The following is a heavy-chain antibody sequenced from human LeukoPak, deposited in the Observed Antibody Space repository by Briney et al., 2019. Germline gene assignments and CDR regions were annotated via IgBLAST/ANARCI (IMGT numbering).Heavy chain of an antibody. J-gene: IGHJ3*02. Sequence: SETLSLTCTVSGGSISSSSYYWSWIRQPPGKGLEWIGEINHSGSTNYNPSLKSRVTISVDTSKNQFSLKLSSVTAADTAVYYCARVRVVVVAATWDAFDIWGQGTMVTVSS. CDR1: GGSISSSSYY. V-gene: IGHV4-39*07. D-gene: IGHD2-15*01. CDR3: ARVRVVVVAATWDAFDI. CDR2: INHSGST.